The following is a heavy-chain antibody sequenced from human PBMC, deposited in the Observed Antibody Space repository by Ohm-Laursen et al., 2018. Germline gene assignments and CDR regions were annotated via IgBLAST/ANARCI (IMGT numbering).Heavy chain of an antibody. CDR3: ARCMRLSRDGVDY. CDR2: MSAGGGSA. Sequence: SLRLSCTASGFTFSSYSMNWVRQAPGKGLEWVSGMSAGGGSAYYADSVKGRFTISRDDSKDTLYLQMNSLKAEDTAVYSCARCMRLSRDGVDYWGQGTLVTVSS. CDR1: GFTFSSYS. D-gene: IGHD5-24*01. J-gene: IGHJ4*02. V-gene: IGHV3-23*01.